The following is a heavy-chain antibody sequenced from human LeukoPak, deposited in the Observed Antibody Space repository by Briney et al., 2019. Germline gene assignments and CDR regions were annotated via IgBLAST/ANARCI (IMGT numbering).Heavy chain of an antibody. V-gene: IGHV1-2*02. J-gene: IGHJ4*02. CDR1: GYTFTGYY. D-gene: IGHD3-22*01. CDR3: ARDSFYDSSGYLFDY. Sequence: GASVKVSCKASGYTFTGYYMHWVRQAPGQGLEWMGWINPNSGGTNYAQKLQGRVTMTTDTSTSTAYMELRSLRSDDTAVYYCARDSFYDSSGYLFDYWGQGTLVTVSS. CDR2: INPNSGGT.